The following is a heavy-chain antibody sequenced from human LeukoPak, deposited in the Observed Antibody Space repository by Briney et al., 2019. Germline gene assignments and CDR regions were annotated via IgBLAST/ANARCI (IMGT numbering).Heavy chain of an antibody. CDR2: VKQDGSEK. J-gene: IGHJ4*02. CDR1: GFTLSSYW. V-gene: IGHV3-7*04. CDR3: ARESIYGSRSYCDY. D-gene: IGHD3-10*01. Sequence: AGGSLRLSCATSGFTLSSYWMSWVRQAPGKGLEWVANVKQDGSEKYYVDSVKGRFTISRDNAKKSLYLQMNSLRAEDTAVYYCARESIYGSRSYCDYWGQGTLVTVSS.